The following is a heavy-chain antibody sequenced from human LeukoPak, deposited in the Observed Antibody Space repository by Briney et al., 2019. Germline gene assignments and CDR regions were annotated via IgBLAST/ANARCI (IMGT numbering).Heavy chain of an antibody. D-gene: IGHD3-16*01. CDR2: IVSSSSTI. V-gene: IGHV3-48*01. CDR1: GFTFSSYS. J-gene: IGHJ6*02. CDR3: ARGGGLDV. Sequence: GGSLRLSCTASGFTFSSYSMNWVRQAPGKGLEWVSYIVSSSSTIYYADSVKGRFTISRDNARNSLYLQMKSLRAEDTAVYFCARGGGLDVWGQGATVTVSS.